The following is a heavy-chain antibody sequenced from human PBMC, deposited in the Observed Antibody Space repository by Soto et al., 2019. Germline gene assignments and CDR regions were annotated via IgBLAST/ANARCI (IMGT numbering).Heavy chain of an antibody. V-gene: IGHV3-7*03. Sequence: EVQLVESGGTLVQPGRSLRLSCAASGFKCSNYWMSWVRQAPGKGLEWVGNIKHDTSEAHYADSVKGRFTITRDNIKTCLFLQLNGLRADDTASYYCARDGRRFSGPYRPSRFYYWGLGTLVTVAS. D-gene: IGHD3-16*02. CDR1: GFKCSNYW. CDR2: IKHDTSEA. J-gene: IGHJ4*01. CDR3: ARDGRRFSGPYRPSRFYY.